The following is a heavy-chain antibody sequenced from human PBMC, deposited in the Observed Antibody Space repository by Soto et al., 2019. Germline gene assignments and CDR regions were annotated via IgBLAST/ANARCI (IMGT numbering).Heavy chain of an antibody. D-gene: IGHD3-3*01. CDR2: IYYSGST. CDR3: ARRGMDYDFWSGYPALYGMDV. Sequence: ASETLSLTCTVSGGSISSSSYYWGWIRQPPGKGLEWIGSIYYSGSTYYNPSLKSRVTISVDTSKNQFSLKLSSVTAADTAVYYCARRGMDYDFWSGYPALYGMDVWGQGTTVTVSS. J-gene: IGHJ6*02. CDR1: GGSISSSSYY. V-gene: IGHV4-39*01.